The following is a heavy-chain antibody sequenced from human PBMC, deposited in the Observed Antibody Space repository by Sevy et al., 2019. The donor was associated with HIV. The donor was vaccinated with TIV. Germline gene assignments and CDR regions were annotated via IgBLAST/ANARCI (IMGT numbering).Heavy chain of an antibody. V-gene: IGHV4-39*01. Sequence: SETLSLTCTVSGDSISSSNYYWGWIRQPPGKGLEWIGSIYYSGRTYYNPSLKSRVTISVDTSKNQFSLKLSSVTAADTAMYYCARHLLLGALSLYPISFDYWGQGTLVTVSS. J-gene: IGHJ4*02. D-gene: IGHD3-16*02. CDR1: GDSISSSNYY. CDR3: ARHLLLGALSLYPISFDY. CDR2: IYYSGRT.